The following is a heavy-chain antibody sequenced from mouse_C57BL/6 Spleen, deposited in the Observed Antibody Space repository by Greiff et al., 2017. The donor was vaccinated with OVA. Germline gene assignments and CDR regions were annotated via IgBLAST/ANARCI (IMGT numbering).Heavy chain of an antibody. CDR2: IYPGDGDT. D-gene: IGHD3-2*02. J-gene: IGHJ3*01. V-gene: IGHV1-80*01. Sequence: QVQLQQSGAELVKPGASVKISCKASGYAFSSYWMNWVKQRPGKGLEWIGQIYPGDGDTNYNGKFKGKATLTADKSSSTAYMQLSSLTSEDSAVYFCARSLTAQAPLFAYWGQGTLVTVSA. CDR3: ARSLTAQAPLFAY. CDR1: GYAFSSYW.